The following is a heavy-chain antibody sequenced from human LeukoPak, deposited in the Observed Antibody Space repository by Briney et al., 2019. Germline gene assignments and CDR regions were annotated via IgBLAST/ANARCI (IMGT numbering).Heavy chain of an antibody. CDR3: ARDPPPGYSSSAGDY. J-gene: IGHJ4*02. CDR1: GYTFASYD. D-gene: IGHD6-6*01. Sequence: ASVKVSCKASGYTFASYDINWVRQATGQGLEWMGWMNPNSGNTGYTQKFQGRVTMTRDTSISTAYMELSSLRSDDTAVYYCARDPPPGYSSSAGDYWGQGTLVNVSS. CDR2: MNPNSGNT. V-gene: IGHV1-8*01.